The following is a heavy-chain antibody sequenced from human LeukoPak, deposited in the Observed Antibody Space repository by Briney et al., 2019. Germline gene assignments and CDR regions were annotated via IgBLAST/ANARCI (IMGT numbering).Heavy chain of an antibody. CDR3: ARADGSGSYYSVPFD. J-gene: IGHJ4*02. Sequence: GGSLRLSCAASGFTFSSYWMSWVRQAPGKGLEWVAVISYDGSNKYFADSVKGRFTISRDNSKNTLYLQMNSLRTEDTAMYYCARADGSGSYYSVPFDWGQGTLVTVSS. CDR2: ISYDGSNK. CDR1: GFTFSSYW. D-gene: IGHD3-10*01. V-gene: IGHV3-30*03.